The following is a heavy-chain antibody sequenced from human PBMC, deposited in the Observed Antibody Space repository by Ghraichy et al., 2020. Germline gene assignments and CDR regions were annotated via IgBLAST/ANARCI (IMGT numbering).Heavy chain of an antibody. Sequence: ASVKVSCKASGYTFTGYYMHWVRQAPGQGLEWMGWINPNSGGTNYAQKFQGRVTMTRDTSISTAYMELSRLRSDDTAVYYCARGSGHPLARSRWFDPWGQGTLVTGSS. V-gene: IGHV1-2*02. D-gene: IGHD3-10*01. CDR3: ARGSGHPLARSRWFDP. CDR2: INPNSGGT. J-gene: IGHJ5*02. CDR1: GYTFTGYY.